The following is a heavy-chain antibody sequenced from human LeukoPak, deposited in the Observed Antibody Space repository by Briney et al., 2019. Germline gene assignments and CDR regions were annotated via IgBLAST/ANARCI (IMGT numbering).Heavy chain of an antibody. J-gene: IGHJ4*02. D-gene: IGHD6-19*01. CDR2: IYYSGST. V-gene: IGHV4-61*01. CDR3: ARWVRDPSSGWSLDY. CDR1: GGSVSSGSYY. Sequence: SETLSLTCTVSGGSVSSGSYYWSWIRQPPGKGLEWIGYIYYSGSTNYNPSLKSRDTISVDTSKNQFSLKLSSVTAADTAVYYCARWVRDPSSGWSLDYWGQGTLVTVSS.